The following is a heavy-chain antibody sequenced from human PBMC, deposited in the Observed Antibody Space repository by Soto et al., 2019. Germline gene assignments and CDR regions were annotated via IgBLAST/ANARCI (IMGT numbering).Heavy chain of an antibody. Sequence: SETLSLTCTVSGGSISSSSYYWGWIRQPPGKGLEWIGSIYYSGSTYYNPPLKSRVTISVDTSKNQFSLKLSSVTAADTAVYYCARRSSLLPYYYYGMDVWGQGTTVTVSS. J-gene: IGHJ6*02. CDR2: IYYSGST. CDR3: ARRSSLLPYYYYGMDV. CDR1: GGSISSSSYY. V-gene: IGHV4-39*01.